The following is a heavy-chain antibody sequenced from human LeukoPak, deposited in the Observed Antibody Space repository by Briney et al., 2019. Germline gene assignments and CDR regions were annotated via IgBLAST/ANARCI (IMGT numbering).Heavy chain of an antibody. J-gene: IGHJ5*02. CDR2: ISSSSSYI. CDR1: GFTLSSYS. D-gene: IGHD6-6*01. V-gene: IGHV3-21*01. CDR3: AREVAARRLGSWVDP. Sequence: GGSLRLSCAASGFTLSSYSMNWVRQAPGKGLEWVSSISSSSSYIYYADSVKGRFTISRDNAKNSLYLQMNSLRVEDTAVYYCAREVAARRLGSWVDPWGQGTLVTVSS.